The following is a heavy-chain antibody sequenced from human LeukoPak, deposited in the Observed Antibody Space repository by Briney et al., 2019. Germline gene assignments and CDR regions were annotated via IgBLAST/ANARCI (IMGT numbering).Heavy chain of an antibody. Sequence: SETLSLTCTVSGGSISSYYWSWIRQPPGKGLEWIGYICYSGSTNYSPSLKSRVTISVDTSKNQFSLKLSSVTAADTAVYYCARKAYYYDSSGYYHYFDYWGQGTLVTVSS. CDR3: ARKAYYYDSSGYYHYFDY. CDR1: GGSISSYY. V-gene: IGHV4-59*01. J-gene: IGHJ4*02. CDR2: ICYSGST. D-gene: IGHD3-22*01.